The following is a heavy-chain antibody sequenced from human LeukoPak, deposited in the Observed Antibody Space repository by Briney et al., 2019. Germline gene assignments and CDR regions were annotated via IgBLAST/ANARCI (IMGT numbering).Heavy chain of an antibody. D-gene: IGHD4-11*01. CDR1: GFTFSSYG. V-gene: IGHV3-23*01. CDR2: ISGSGAST. Sequence: GGSLRLSCAASGFTFSSYGMSWVRQAPGKGLEWVSAISGSGASTYYADSVKGRFTISRDNSKNTLYLQMNSLRAEDTAVYYCAKASYTSDYINWFDPWGQGTLVTVSS. J-gene: IGHJ5*02. CDR3: AKASYTSDYINWFDP.